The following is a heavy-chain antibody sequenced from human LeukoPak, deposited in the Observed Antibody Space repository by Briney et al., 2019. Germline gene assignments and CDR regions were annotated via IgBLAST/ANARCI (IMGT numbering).Heavy chain of an antibody. D-gene: IGHD3-22*01. CDR2: IYSGGST. J-gene: IGHJ5*02. V-gene: IGHV3-53*05. CDR1: GFTVSSNH. Sequence: GGSLRLSCAASGFTVSSNHMSWVRQAPGKGLEWVSVIYSGGSTYYADSVKGRFTISRDNSKNTLYLQMNSLRAEDTAVYYCAKIPTGSGYGWFDPWGQGTLVTVSS. CDR3: AKIPTGSGYGWFDP.